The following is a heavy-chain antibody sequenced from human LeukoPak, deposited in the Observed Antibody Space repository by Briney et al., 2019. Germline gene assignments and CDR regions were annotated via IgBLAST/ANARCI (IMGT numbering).Heavy chain of an antibody. J-gene: IGHJ3*02. Sequence: SETLSLTCTDSGGSISSSSYYWGWIRQPPGKGLEWIGSIYYSGSTYYNPSLKSRVTISVDTSKNQFSLKLSSVTAADTAVYYCAELANYYDSSGYFAFDIWGQGTMVTVSS. CDR2: IYYSGST. V-gene: IGHV4-39*07. CDR3: AELANYYDSSGYFAFDI. CDR1: GGSISSSSYY. D-gene: IGHD3-22*01.